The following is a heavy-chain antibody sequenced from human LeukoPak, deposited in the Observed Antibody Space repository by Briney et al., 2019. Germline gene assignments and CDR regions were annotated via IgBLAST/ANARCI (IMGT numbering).Heavy chain of an antibody. Sequence: GGSLRLSCAASGFTVSSNYMSWVRQAPGKGLEWVSVIYSGGSTYYADSVKGRFTISRDNSKNTLYLQMNSLRAEDTAVYYCARDFSPPIVSTDSAFDFWGQGTLVTVSS. D-gene: IGHD5/OR15-5a*01. J-gene: IGHJ4*02. V-gene: IGHV3-66*01. CDR2: IYSGGST. CDR3: ARDFSPPIVSTDSAFDF. CDR1: GFTVSSNY.